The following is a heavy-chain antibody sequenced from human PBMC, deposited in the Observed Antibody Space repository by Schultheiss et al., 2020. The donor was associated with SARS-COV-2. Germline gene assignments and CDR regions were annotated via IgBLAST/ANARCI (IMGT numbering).Heavy chain of an antibody. CDR2: INHSGST. V-gene: IGHV4-34*01. CDR1: GGSFSGYY. D-gene: IGHD3-9*01. Sequence: SETLSLTCAVYGGSFSGYYWSWIRQPPGKGLEWIGEINHSGSTNYNPSLKSRVTISVDTSKNQFPLKLSCVTASDTAVYYCARQGYDILTGAHYYYYGMDVWGQGTAVTVSS. CDR3: ARQGYDILTGAHYYYYGMDV. J-gene: IGHJ6*02.